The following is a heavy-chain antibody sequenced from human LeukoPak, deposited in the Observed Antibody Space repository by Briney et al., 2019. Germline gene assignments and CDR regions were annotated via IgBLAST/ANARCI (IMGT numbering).Heavy chain of an antibody. D-gene: IGHD3-22*01. CDR3: ANSSMIVLVDGNY. Sequence: GGCLRLSCAASGFTFSSYAMTGGRQAPGKGLEWGSAVTGSGGSKYYAASVKGPFTISRDNSKNTLYLPMNSLRAEDTAVYYCANSSMIVLVDGNYWGQGTLVTVSS. J-gene: IGHJ4*02. CDR2: VTGSGGSK. V-gene: IGHV3-23*01. CDR1: GFTFSSYA.